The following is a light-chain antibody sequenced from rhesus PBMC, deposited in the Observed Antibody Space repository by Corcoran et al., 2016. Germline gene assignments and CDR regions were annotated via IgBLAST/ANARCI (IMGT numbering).Light chain of an antibody. V-gene: IGKV1-38*01. CDR1: QGISSY. J-gene: IGKJ3*01. Sequence: DIQLTQSPSSLSASVGDRVTITCRASQGISSYLAWYQQKSGKAPKLLIYDASKLQSGVPSRFSGSGSGTEFTLTISSLKPEDFATYYCQQRNSYPFTFGPGTKLDIK. CDR2: DAS. CDR3: QQRNSYPFT.